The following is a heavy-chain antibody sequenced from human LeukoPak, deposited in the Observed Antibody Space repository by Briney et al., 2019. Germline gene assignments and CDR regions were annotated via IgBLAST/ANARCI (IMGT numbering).Heavy chain of an antibody. D-gene: IGHD6-13*01. Sequence: GGSLRLSCAASGFTFRRYTLNWVRQAPGKGLEWVAVIWYDGSNKYYADSVKGRFTISRDNSKNTLYLQMNSLRAEDTAVYYCAREIAAAWYYFDYWGQGTLVTVSS. CDR1: GFTFRRYT. CDR3: AREIAAAWYYFDY. J-gene: IGHJ4*02. V-gene: IGHV3-33*08. CDR2: IWYDGSNK.